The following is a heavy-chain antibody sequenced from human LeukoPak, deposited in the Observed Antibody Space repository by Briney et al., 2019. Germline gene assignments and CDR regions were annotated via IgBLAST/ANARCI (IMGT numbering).Heavy chain of an antibody. CDR2: ISYDGSNK. V-gene: IGHV3-30*04. Sequence: GRSLRLSCAASGFTFSGYAMHWVRQAPGKGLEWVAAISYDGSNKYYADSVKGRFTISRDNSKNTLYLQMNSLRAEDTAVYYCARDLWFGELLYYFDYWGQGTLVTVSS. CDR3: ARDLWFGELLYYFDY. J-gene: IGHJ4*02. D-gene: IGHD3-10*01. CDR1: GFTFSGYA.